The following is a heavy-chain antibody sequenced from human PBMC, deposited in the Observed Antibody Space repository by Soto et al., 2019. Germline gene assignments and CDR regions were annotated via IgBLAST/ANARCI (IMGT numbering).Heavy chain of an antibody. J-gene: IGHJ6*02. CDR1: GGSIPSGGYY. CDR3: ARDQASLYRTNDVCHQGCMDV. V-gene: IGHV4-31*03. Sequence: QVQLQESGPGLVKPSQTLSLTCTVSGGSIPSGGYYWSWSRQHPGKGLEWIGYIYYSGSTSYNQSLKSRVIRSVDTAKNQYPLKLSPVTAADTAVDYCARDQASLYRTNDVCHQGCMDVGGQGTTGTVSS. CDR2: IYYSGST. D-gene: IGHD2-8*01.